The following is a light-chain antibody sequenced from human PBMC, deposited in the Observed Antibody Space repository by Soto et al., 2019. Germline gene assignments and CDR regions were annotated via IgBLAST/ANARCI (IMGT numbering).Light chain of an antibody. J-gene: IGLJ2*01. V-gene: IGLV2-23*02. Sequence: QSALTQPASVSGSPGQSITISCTGTINDIGGYNLVSWYQQHPGKAPKLIIYESSERPSGVSDRFSGSRSGNTASLTISTLQSEDEADYSCCSFAGGATFVFGGGTQLTVL. CDR2: ESS. CDR3: CSFAGGATFV. CDR1: INDIGGYNL.